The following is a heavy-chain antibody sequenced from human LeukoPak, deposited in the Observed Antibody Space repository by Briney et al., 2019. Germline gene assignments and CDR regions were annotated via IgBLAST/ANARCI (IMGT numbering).Heavy chain of an antibody. CDR2: LSSSSSYI. D-gene: IGHD3-16*02. Sequence: PGGSLRLSCAASGFPFRSYSMNRVRHAPGKGLEVVSSLSSSSSYIYYADSVKGRFTISRDNAKNSLYLQMNSLRAEDTAVYYCARGYMASWGQGTLVTVSS. J-gene: IGHJ4*02. V-gene: IGHV3-21*01. CDR1: GFPFRSYS. CDR3: ARGYMAS.